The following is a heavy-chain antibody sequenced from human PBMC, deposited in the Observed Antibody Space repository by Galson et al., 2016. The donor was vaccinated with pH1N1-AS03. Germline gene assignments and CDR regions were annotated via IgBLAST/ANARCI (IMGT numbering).Heavy chain of an antibody. CDR1: GFTFRTYG. CDR2: IRYEESNK. D-gene: IGHD1-26*01. CDR3: AKVSIVGTIGSYCDT. J-gene: IGHJ5*02. V-gene: IGHV3-30*02. Sequence: SLRLSCAASGFTFRTYGMHWVRQAPGKGLEWVALIRYEESNKYYADSVKGRFTISRDNSKNTLYLRMNSLGAEDTAVYYCAKVSIVGTIGSYCDTWGPGTLVTVFS.